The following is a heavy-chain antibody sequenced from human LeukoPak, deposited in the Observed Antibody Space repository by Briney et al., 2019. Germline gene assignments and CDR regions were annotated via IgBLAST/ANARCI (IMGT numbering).Heavy chain of an antibody. D-gene: IGHD3-16*01. V-gene: IGHV3-74*01. J-gene: IGHJ6*03. CDR3: ARDLWGGTYYYYMDV. CDR2: INSDGSST. Sequence: GGSLRLSCAASGFTFSSYRMHWVRHAPGKGLVWVSRINSDGSSTSYADSVKGRFTISRDNAKNTLYLQMNSLRAEDTAVYYCARDLWGGTYYYYMDVWGKGTTVTVSS. CDR1: GFTFSSYR.